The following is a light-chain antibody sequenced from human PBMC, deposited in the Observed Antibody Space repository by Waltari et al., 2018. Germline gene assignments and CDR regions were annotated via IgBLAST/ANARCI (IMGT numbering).Light chain of an antibody. CDR2: KDT. J-gene: IGLJ3*02. V-gene: IGLV3-27*01. CDR3: FSAADNNQV. CDR1: VLAKKY. Sequence: SYELTQPSSVSVSPGKTARITCSGDVLAKKYARWFQQKPGRAPVLVIYKDTERPSGIPERFSGSTSGTTVTLTISGAQVEDEADYYCFSAADNNQVFGGGTKLTVL.